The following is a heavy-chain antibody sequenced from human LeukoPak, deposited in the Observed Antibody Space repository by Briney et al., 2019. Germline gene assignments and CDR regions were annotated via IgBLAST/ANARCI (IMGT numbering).Heavy chain of an antibody. D-gene: IGHD2/OR15-2a*01. Sequence: GGSLRLSCAASGPTFSTYWMSWVRQAPGKGLEWVANIKQDGSEKNYVDSVKGRFTISRDNAKNSLYLQMNSLRAEDTAVYYCARRGRPFFYYMDVWGKGTTVTVSS. CDR2: IKQDGSEK. V-gene: IGHV3-7*01. CDR3: ARRGRPFFYYMDV. CDR1: GPTFSTYW. J-gene: IGHJ6*03.